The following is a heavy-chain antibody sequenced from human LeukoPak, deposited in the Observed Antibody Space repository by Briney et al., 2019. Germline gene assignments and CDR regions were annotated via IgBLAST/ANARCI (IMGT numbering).Heavy chain of an antibody. Sequence: PGGSLRLSCAPSGFTFSSYWMSWVRQTPGKGLEWVSSISRSGGDTYYADSVKGRFTISRDNSKNTLYLQMSSLRAEDTAVYYCALNLEWSKPVYYFVDWGQGTLVTVSS. CDR2: ISRSGGDT. D-gene: IGHD3-3*01. J-gene: IGHJ4*02. CDR1: GFTFSSYW. V-gene: IGHV3-23*01. CDR3: ALNLEWSKPVYYFVD.